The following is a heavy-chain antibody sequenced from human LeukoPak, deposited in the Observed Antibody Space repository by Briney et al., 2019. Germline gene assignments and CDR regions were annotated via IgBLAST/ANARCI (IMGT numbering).Heavy chain of an antibody. V-gene: IGHV1-8*01. CDR2: MNPNSGNT. J-gene: IGHJ4*02. CDR3: ARLITGTTIDY. D-gene: IGHD1-7*01. CDR1: GYTFTSYD. Sequence: RASVKVSCKASGYTFTSYDINWVRQATGQGVEWMGWMNPNSGNTGYARKFQGRVTMTRNTSISTAYMELSSLRSEDTAVYYCARLITGTTIDYWGQGTLVTVSS.